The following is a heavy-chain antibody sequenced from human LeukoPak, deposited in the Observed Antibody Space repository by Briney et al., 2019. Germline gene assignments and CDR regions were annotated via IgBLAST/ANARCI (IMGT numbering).Heavy chain of an antibody. CDR3: ARELNYYGSGSYSGYFDY. V-gene: IGHV1-69*06. J-gene: IGHJ4*02. CDR1: GYTFTGYY. CDR2: IIPIFGTA. Sequence: SVKVSCKASGYTFTGYYMHWVRQAPGQGLEWMGGIIPIFGTANYAQKFQGRVTITADKSTSTAYMELSSLRSEDTAVYYCARELNYYGSGSYSGYFDYWGQGTLVTVSS. D-gene: IGHD3-10*01.